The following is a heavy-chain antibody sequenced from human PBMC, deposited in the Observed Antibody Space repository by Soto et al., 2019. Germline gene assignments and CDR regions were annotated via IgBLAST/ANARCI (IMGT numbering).Heavy chain of an antibody. Sequence: QVQLQESGPGLVKPSETLSLTCTVSGGSISSYYWSWIRQPPGKGLEWIGYIYYSGSTNYNPSLKSRVTISVDTSKNQFSLKLSSVTAADTAVYYCARDGPTYYYGSGDAFDIWGQGTMVNVSS. CDR3: ARDGPTYYYGSGDAFDI. CDR2: IYYSGST. D-gene: IGHD3-10*01. CDR1: GGSISSYY. J-gene: IGHJ3*02. V-gene: IGHV4-59*01.